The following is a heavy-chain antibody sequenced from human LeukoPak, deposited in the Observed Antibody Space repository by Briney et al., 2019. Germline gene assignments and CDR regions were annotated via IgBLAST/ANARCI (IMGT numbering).Heavy chain of an antibody. D-gene: IGHD3-10*01. CDR1: GYTFTAHY. Sequence: ASVKVSCKTSGYTFTAHYIHRVRQAPGQGLEWMGWIDPNSGGTNYAPEFLGSGPMTGDTSINTDFMEIRRLRSDDTAIYYCARGRGTTMVRGVITNYFDLWGRGSLVTVSS. J-gene: IGHJ2*01. CDR2: IDPNSGGT. CDR3: ARGRGTTMVRGVITNYFDL. V-gene: IGHV1-2*02.